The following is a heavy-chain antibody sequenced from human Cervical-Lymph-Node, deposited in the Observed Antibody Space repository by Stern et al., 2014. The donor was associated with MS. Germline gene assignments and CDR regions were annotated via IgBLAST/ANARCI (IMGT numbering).Heavy chain of an antibody. J-gene: IGHJ4*02. CDR2: INWNGGST. Sequence: EEQLVESGGGVVRPGGSLRLSCAASGFTFDDYGMSWVRQAPGKGLEWVAGINWNGGSTGYADSVKGRCTISRDNAKNSLYLQMNSLRAEDTALYHCACSLWGSGHFDYWGQGTLVTVSS. CDR3: ACSLWGSGHFDY. D-gene: IGHD3-10*01. V-gene: IGHV3-20*01. CDR1: GFTFDDYG.